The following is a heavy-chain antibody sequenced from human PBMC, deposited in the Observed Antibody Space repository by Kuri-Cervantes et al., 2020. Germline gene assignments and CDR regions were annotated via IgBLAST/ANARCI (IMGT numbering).Heavy chain of an antibody. CDR1: GGSISSSSYY. J-gene: IGHJ6*02. V-gene: IGHV4-39*01. CDR3: SGHYYDSSGYYGTYYYGMDV. Sequence: SETLSLTCTVSGGSISSSSYYWGWIRQPPGKGLEWIGSIYYSGSTYYNPSLKSRVTISVDTSKNQFSLKLSSVTAADTAVYYCSGHYYDSSGYYGTYYYGMDVWGQGTTVTVSS. D-gene: IGHD3-22*01. CDR2: IYYSGST.